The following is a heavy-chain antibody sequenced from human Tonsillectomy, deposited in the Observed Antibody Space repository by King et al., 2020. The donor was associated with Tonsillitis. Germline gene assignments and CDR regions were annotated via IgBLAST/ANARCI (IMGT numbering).Heavy chain of an antibody. CDR3: AGSLGYCSGGSCYSSRLDP. CDR2: INHSGST. Sequence: VQLQQWGAGLLKPSETLSLTCAVYGGSFTDYYWSWIRQPPGKGLEWIGEINHSGSTSYNPSLKSRVTISVDTSKNQFSLKLSSVTVADTAVYYCAGSLGYCSGGSCYSSRLDPWGQGTLVTVSS. V-gene: IGHV4-34*01. CDR1: GGSFTDYY. D-gene: IGHD2-15*01. J-gene: IGHJ5*02.